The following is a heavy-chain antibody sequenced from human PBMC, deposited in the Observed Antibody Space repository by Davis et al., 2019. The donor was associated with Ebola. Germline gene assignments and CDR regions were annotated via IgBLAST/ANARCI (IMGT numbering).Heavy chain of an antibody. Sequence: ASVKVSCKASGYTFATYYIHWLREAPAQGLEWMGIITPSGGTTNYAQKFWGRVTLTRDTSTSTVYMELSSLTSEDTAVYYCAREGGTARIRDYYYGMDVWGQGTTVTVSS. J-gene: IGHJ6*02. CDR1: GYTFATYY. V-gene: IGHV1-46*01. D-gene: IGHD5-18*01. CDR2: ITPSGGTT. CDR3: AREGGTARIRDYYYGMDV.